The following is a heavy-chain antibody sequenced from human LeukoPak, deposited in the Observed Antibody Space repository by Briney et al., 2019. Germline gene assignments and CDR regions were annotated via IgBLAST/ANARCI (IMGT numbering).Heavy chain of an antibody. J-gene: IGHJ6*03. D-gene: IGHD3-16*01. Sequence: PGGSLRLSCAASGFTFSSYEMNWVRQAPGKGLEWVSYISSSGSTIYYTDSVKGRFTISGDNAKNSLYLQMDSLRAEDTAVYYCARVRRDYVWGYYYYYMDVWGKGTTVTISS. CDR1: GFTFSSYE. CDR2: ISSSGSTI. CDR3: ARVRRDYVWGYYYYYMDV. V-gene: IGHV3-48*03.